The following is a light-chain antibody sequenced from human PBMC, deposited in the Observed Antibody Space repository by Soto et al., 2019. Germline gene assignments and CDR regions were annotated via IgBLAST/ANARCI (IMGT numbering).Light chain of an antibody. Sequence: EIVMTQSPATLSVSPGERATLSCRASQRLVGNLAWFQHKPGQAPRLLLYEASTRATGVPARFSGSGSRTDFTLTISRLETEDFAVFYCQQYGTSEIIFGQGTRLEIK. J-gene: IGKJ5*01. CDR2: EAS. V-gene: IGKV3-15*01. CDR1: QRLVGN. CDR3: QQYGTSEII.